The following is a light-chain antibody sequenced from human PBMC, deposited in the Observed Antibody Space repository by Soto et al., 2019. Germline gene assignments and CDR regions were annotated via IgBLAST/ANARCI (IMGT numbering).Light chain of an antibody. V-gene: IGLV1-51*01. CDR2: DNN. CDR1: RSNIGNNY. Sequence: QSVLTQPPSVSAAPGQKVTVSCSGSRSNIGNNYVSWYQQLPGTAPKLLIYDNNKRPSGIPDRFSGSKSGTSATLGITGLQTGDEADYYCGTWDSSLSAAFGGGTKLTVL. J-gene: IGLJ3*02. CDR3: GTWDSSLSAA.